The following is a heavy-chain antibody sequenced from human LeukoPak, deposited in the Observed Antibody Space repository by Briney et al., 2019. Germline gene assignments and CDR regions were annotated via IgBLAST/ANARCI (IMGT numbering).Heavy chain of an antibody. J-gene: IGHJ6*03. CDR1: GFTFSSYW. Sequence: PGGSLRLSCAASGFTFSSYWMSWVRQAPGKGLEWVANIKQDGSEKYYVDSVKGRFTISRDNAKNSLYLQMNSLRAEDTAVYYCAREKTTVTTWPYYYYYYYMDVWGKGTTVTVSS. D-gene: IGHD4-11*01. CDR2: IKQDGSEK. V-gene: IGHV3-7*01. CDR3: AREKTTVTTWPYYYYYYYMDV.